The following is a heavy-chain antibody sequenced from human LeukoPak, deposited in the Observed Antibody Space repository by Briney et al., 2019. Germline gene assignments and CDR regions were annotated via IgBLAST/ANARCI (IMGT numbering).Heavy chain of an antibody. Sequence: GGSLRLSCAASGFTFSSYAMSWVRQAPGKGLEWASAISGSGGSTYDADSVKGRFTISRDNSKNTLYLQMNSLRAEDTAVYYCAKDTSIGRYCTNGVCSPFDYWGQGTLVTVSS. J-gene: IGHJ4*02. V-gene: IGHV3-23*01. D-gene: IGHD2-8*01. CDR1: GFTFSSYA. CDR2: ISGSGGST. CDR3: AKDTSIGRYCTNGVCSPFDY.